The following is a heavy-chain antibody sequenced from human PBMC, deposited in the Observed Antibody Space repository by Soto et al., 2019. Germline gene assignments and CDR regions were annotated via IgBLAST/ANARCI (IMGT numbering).Heavy chain of an antibody. V-gene: IGHV1-18*01. Sequence: GASVKVSCKASGYTFTSYGISWVRQAPGQGLEWMGWSSTSNGNTKYAQKFQGRVTMTTDTSTSTAYMELRSLRSGDTAVYYCARAGYCSGGSCYSGLEAFDIWGQGTMVTVSS. CDR1: GYTFTSYG. CDR3: ARAGYCSGGSCYSGLEAFDI. J-gene: IGHJ3*02. D-gene: IGHD2-15*01. CDR2: SSTSNGNT.